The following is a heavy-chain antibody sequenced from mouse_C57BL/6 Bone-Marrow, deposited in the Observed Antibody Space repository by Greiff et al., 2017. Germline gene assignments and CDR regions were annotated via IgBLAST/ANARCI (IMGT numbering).Heavy chain of an antibody. Sequence: QVQLQQPGAELVRPGSSVKLSYKASGYTFTSYWMDWVKQRPGQGLEWIGNIYPSDSETHYNQKFKDKATLTVDKSSSTAYMQLSSLTSEDSAVYYCARQGGYYYYAMDYWGQGTSVTVSS. CDR1: GYTFTSYW. V-gene: IGHV1-61*01. CDR3: ARQGGYYYYAMDY. D-gene: IGHD2-3*01. J-gene: IGHJ4*01. CDR2: IYPSDSET.